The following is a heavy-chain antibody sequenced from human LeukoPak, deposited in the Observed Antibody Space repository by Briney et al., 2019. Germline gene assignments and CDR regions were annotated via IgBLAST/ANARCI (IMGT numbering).Heavy chain of an antibody. CDR2: IIPILGIA. CDR3: ATAVEMATTTYFDY. J-gene: IGHJ4*02. D-gene: IGHD5-24*01. Sequence: GASVKVSCTASGGTFSSYAIRWVRQAPGQGLEWMGRIIPILGIANYAQKFQGRVTITADKSTSTAYMELSSLRSEDTAVYYCATAVEMATTTYFDYWGQGTLVTVSS. V-gene: IGHV1-69*04. CDR1: GGTFSSYA.